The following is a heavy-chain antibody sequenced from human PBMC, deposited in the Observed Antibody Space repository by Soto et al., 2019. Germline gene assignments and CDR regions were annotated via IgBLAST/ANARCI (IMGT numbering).Heavy chain of an antibody. D-gene: IGHD3-22*01. J-gene: IGHJ4*02. CDR3: AKALNLYFHSSGYYSSFDY. V-gene: IGHV3-30*18. CDR2: ISYDGSAK. CDR1: GFTFNNYG. Sequence: QVQLVESGGGVVQPGRSLRLSCAASGFTFNNYGMHWVRQAPGKGLEWVARISYDGSAKYYADSVKGRCTFSRDNSKNTLGLQMNRLRAEETAVYYCAKALNLYFHSSGYYSSFDYWGQVTLVTVSS.